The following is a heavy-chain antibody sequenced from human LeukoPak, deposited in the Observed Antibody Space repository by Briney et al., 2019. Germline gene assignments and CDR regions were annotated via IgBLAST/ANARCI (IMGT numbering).Heavy chain of an antibody. CDR1: GGSISSGGYY. V-gene: IGHV4-31*03. CDR3: ARGAYGDSLSWFDP. CDR2: IYYSGST. D-gene: IGHD4-17*01. Sequence: SETLSLTCTVSGGSISSGGYYWSWIRRHPGKGLEWIGYIYYSGSTHYNPSLKSRVTISVDTSKNQFSLKLSSVTAADSAVYYCARGAYGDSLSWFDPWGQGTLVTVSS. J-gene: IGHJ5*02.